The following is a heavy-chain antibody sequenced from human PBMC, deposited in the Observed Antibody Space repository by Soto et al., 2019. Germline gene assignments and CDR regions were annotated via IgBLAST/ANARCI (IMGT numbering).Heavy chain of an antibody. V-gene: IGHV5-51*01. CDR2: IHPDDSDT. D-gene: IGHD2-15*01. Sequence: GESLKISCNGFGYRFTSFWIGWVRQMPGKGLEWMGIIHPDDSDTKYNQPFQGQVTISADKSISTAYLQWSSLKASDTAMYFCQRCGGKNLDFWGQGTLVTVSS. CDR3: QRCGGKNLDF. CDR1: GYRFTSFW. J-gene: IGHJ4*02.